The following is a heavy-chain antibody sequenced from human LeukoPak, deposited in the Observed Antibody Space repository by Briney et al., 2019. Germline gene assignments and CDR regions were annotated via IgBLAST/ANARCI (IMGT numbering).Heavy chain of an antibody. V-gene: IGHV4-31*03. CDR2: IYYSVST. CDR3: ARGLGSSGYYRFDT. J-gene: IGHJ4*02. D-gene: IGHD3-22*01. CDR1: GGSISSGGYY. Sequence: SQTLSLTCTVSGGSISSGGYYWSWIRQHPGKGLEWFGYIYYSVSTYYNPSLKSRVTISVDTSKNQFSLKLSSVTAADTAVYYCARGLGSSGYYRFDTWGQGTLVTVSS.